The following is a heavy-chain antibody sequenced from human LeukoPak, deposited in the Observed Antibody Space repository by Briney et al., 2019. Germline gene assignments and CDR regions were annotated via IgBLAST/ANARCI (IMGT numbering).Heavy chain of an antibody. D-gene: IGHD6-19*01. CDR3: VRYSSGWYGGGFDY. J-gene: IGHJ4*02. CDR2: ISAYNGNT. Sequence: ASVKVSCKASGYTFTSYGISWVRQAPGQGLEWMGWISAYNGNTNYAQKLQGRVTMTTDTSTSTAYMELRSLRSDDTAVYYCVRYSSGWYGGGFDYWGQGTLVTVSS. CDR1: GYTFTSYG. V-gene: IGHV1-18*01.